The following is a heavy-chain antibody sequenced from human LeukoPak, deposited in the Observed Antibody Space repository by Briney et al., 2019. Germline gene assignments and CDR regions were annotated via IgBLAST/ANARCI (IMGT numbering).Heavy chain of an antibody. V-gene: IGHV3-21*06. CDR3: TRDLMDYDVSTGLHHYYMDV. Sequence: KSGGSLRLSCAASGFTFSSYSMNWVRQAPGKGLEWVSSISSSSSYIYYADSVKGRFTISRDNAKNSLYLQMNSLRVEDTAVYYCTRDLMDYDVSTGLHHYYMDVWGQGTTVTVSS. CDR1: GFTFSSYS. D-gene: IGHD3-9*01. CDR2: ISSSSSYI. J-gene: IGHJ6*02.